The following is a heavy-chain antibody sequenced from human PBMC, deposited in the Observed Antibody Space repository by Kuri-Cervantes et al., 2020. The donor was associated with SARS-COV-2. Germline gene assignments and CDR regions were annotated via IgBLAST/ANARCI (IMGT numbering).Heavy chain of an antibody. CDR3: AREKLAGYYYYYMDA. CDR1: GFTFSSYG. Sequence: GESLKISCAASGFTFSSYGMHWVRQAPGKGLEWVSSISSSSSYIYYADSVKGRFTISRDNAKNSLYLQMNSLRAEDTAVYYCAREKLAGYYYYYMDAWGKGTTVTVSS. D-gene: IGHD1-1*01. V-gene: IGHV3-21*01. CDR2: ISSSSSYI. J-gene: IGHJ6*03.